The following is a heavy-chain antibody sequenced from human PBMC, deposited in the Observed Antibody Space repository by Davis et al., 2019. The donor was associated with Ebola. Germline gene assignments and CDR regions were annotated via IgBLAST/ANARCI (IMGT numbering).Heavy chain of an antibody. CDR1: GYTFTSYG. CDR2: ISAYNGNT. V-gene: IGHV1-18*01. CDR3: ARVYAGITMIVVVPYLDY. D-gene: IGHD3-22*01. Sequence: ASVKASCKASGYTFTSYGISWVRQAPGQGLEWMGWISAYNGNTNYAQKLQGRVTMTTDTSTSTAYMELSSLRSEDTAVYYCARVYAGITMIVVVPYLDYWGQGTLVTVSS. J-gene: IGHJ4*02.